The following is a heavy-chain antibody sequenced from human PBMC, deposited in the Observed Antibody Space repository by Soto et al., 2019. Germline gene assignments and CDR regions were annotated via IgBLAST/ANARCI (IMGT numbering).Heavy chain of an antibody. Sequence: QVQLVESGGGVVQPGRSLRLSCAASGFTFSSYGMHWVRQAPGKGLEWVAVIWYDGSNKYYADSVKGRFTISRDNSKNTLYLQMNSLRAEDTAVYYCARDFVVVGYFDYWGQGTLVTVS. V-gene: IGHV3-33*01. CDR3: ARDFVVVGYFDY. CDR1: GFTFSSYG. J-gene: IGHJ4*02. CDR2: IWYDGSNK. D-gene: IGHD2-15*01.